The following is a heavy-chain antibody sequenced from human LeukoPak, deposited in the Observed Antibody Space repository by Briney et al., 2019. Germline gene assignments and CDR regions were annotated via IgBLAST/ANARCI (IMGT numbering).Heavy chain of an antibody. CDR3: ARIPGHYYDSSGYYYYFDY. D-gene: IGHD3-22*01. J-gene: IGHJ4*02. Sequence: SETLSLTCTVSGGSISSYYWSWIRQPPGKGLEWIGYIYYSGSTNYNPSLKSRVTISVDTSKNQFSLKLSSVTAADTAVYYCARIPGHYYDSSGYYYYFDYWGQGTLVTVSS. CDR1: GGSISSYY. CDR2: IYYSGST. V-gene: IGHV4-59*01.